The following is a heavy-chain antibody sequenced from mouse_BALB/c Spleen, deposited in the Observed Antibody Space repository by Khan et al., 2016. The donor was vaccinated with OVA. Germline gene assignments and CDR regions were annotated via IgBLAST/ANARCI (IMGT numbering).Heavy chain of an antibody. CDR3: ARHGYVAWFAY. D-gene: IGHD2-2*01. CDR2: IDPFNGGL. V-gene: IGHV1S135*01. CDR1: GYSFTSYY. J-gene: IGHJ3*01. Sequence: EVQLQQSGPELMKPGASVKISCKASGYSFTSYYIHWVKQSHGKSLEWIGYIDPFNGGLSYNPNLRGRATLNVDKSSSKAYMHLSSLTSDDSAVYYCARHGYVAWFAYWGQGTLVTVSA.